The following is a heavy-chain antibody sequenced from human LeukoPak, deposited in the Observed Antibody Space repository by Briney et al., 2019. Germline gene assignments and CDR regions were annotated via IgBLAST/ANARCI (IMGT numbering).Heavy chain of an antibody. D-gene: IGHD2-2*02. CDR1: GYTFTGYY. V-gene: IGHV7-4-1*02. Sequence: ASVKVSCKASGYTFTGYYMHWVRQAPGQGLEWMGWIHTNTGNPTYAQGFTGRFVFSLGTSLSTAYLEISGLTADDTAVYYCARDPDYTKPIRGFDPWGQGTLVTVSS. CDR3: ARDPDYTKPIRGFDP. CDR2: IHTNTGNP. J-gene: IGHJ5*02.